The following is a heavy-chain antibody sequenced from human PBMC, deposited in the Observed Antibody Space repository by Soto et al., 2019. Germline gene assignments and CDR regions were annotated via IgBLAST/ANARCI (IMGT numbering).Heavy chain of an antibody. CDR1: GGSISSGGYS. D-gene: IGHD2-2*01. CDR3: ARVPDR. Sequence: XLQLQESGSGLVKPSQTLSLTCAVSGGSISSGGYSWSWIRQPPGKGLEWIGYIYHSGSTYYNPSLQSRVTISVDRSKNQFALKLTSVTAADTAVYYCARVPDRWGQGTLVTVSS. J-gene: IGHJ5*02. V-gene: IGHV4-30-2*01. CDR2: IYHSGST.